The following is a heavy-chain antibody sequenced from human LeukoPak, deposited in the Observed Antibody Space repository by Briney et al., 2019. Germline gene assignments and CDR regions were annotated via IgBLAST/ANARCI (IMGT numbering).Heavy chain of an antibody. Sequence: GGSLRLSCAASGFTFNDYAMHWVRQSPGKGLEWVSCISWNGSSLGYADSVKGRFTISRDNAKNSLYLQMSSLRVEDTALYYCAKDVRGDGYNSPWDFWGQGTLVTVSS. CDR1: GFTFNDYA. D-gene: IGHD5-24*01. V-gene: IGHV3-9*01. J-gene: IGHJ4*02. CDR3: AKDVRGDGYNSPWDF. CDR2: ISWNGSSL.